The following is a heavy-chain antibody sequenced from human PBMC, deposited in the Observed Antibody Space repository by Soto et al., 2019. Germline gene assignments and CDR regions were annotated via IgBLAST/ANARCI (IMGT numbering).Heavy chain of an antibody. D-gene: IGHD3-22*01. CDR2: ISDDGSNK. CDR1: GFTFSSYA. J-gene: IGHJ4*02. V-gene: IGHV3-30-3*01. CDR3: ARAYPLDYYDSSGPTDY. Sequence: GGSLRLSCAASGFTFSSYAMHWVRQAPGKGLEWVAVISDDGSNKYYADSVKGRFTISRDNSKNTLYLQMNSLRAEDTAVYYCARAYPLDYYDSSGPTDYWGQGTLVTVSS.